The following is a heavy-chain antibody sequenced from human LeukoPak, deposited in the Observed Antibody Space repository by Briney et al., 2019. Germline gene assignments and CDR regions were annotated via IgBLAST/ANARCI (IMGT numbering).Heavy chain of an antibody. D-gene: IGHD3-3*01. CDR3: ARASDVYYDFWSGYPNFDY. V-gene: IGHV1-18*01. CDR2: ISAYNGNT. CDR1: GYTFTSYG. Sequence: ASVKVSCKASGYTFTSYGISWVRQAPGQGLEWMGWISAYNGNTNYAQKLQGRVTMTTDTSTSTAYMELRGLRSDDTAVYYCARASDVYYDFWSGYPNFDYWGQGTLVTVSS. J-gene: IGHJ4*02.